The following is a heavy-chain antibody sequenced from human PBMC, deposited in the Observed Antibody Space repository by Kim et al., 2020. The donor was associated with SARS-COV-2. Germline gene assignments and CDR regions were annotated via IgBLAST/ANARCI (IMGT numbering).Heavy chain of an antibody. D-gene: IGHD3-22*01. J-gene: IGHJ6*02. Sequence: RFTISRDNSKNTLYLQMNSLRAEDTAVYYCARGGADYYDSSGQPHYGMDVWGQGTTVTVSS. V-gene: IGHV3-30*07. CDR3: ARGGADYYDSSGQPHYGMDV.